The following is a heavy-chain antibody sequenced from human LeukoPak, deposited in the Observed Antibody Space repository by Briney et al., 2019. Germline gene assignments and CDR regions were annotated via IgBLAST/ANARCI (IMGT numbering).Heavy chain of an antibody. CDR3: ARRIWGADSQSHTFDI. D-gene: IGHD3-16*01. CDR2: ISRTI. Sequence: GGSLRLSCAASGFTFSDYYMGWIRRAPGKGLEWISYISRTIYYADSVEGRFTISRDNAKNSLYLQMNSLRAEDTAVYYCARRIWGADSQSHTFDIWGQGTMVTVSS. V-gene: IGHV3-11*01. CDR1: GFTFSDYY. J-gene: IGHJ3*02.